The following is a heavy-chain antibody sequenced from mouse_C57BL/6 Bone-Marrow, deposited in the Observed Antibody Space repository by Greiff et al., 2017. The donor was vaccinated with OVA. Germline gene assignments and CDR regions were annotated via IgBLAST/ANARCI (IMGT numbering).Heavy chain of an antibody. D-gene: IGHD2-1*01. Sequence: VQLQQSGPELVKPGASVKISCKASGYMFTDYYMNWVKQSHGKSLEWIGDINPNNGGTSYNQKFKGKATLTVDKSSSTAYMELRSLTSEDSAVYYCASRGVTTLRYAMDYWGQGTSVTVSS. J-gene: IGHJ4*01. CDR2: INPNNGGT. CDR3: ASRGVTTLRYAMDY. V-gene: IGHV1-26*01. CDR1: GYMFTDYY.